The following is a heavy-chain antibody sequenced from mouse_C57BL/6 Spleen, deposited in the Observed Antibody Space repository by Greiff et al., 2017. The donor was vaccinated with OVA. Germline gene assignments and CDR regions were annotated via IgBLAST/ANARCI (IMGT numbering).Heavy chain of an antibody. CDR2: IHPSDSDT. CDR1: GYTFTSYW. V-gene: IGHV1-74*01. Sequence: SGAELVKPGASVKVSCKASGYTFTSYWMHWVKQRPGQGLEWIGRIHPSDSDTNYNQKFKGKATLTVDKSSSTAYMQLSSLTSEDSAVYYCAIGGSIYDGYYEAYWGQGTLVTVSA. CDR3: AIGGSIYDGYYEAY. D-gene: IGHD2-3*01. J-gene: IGHJ3*01.